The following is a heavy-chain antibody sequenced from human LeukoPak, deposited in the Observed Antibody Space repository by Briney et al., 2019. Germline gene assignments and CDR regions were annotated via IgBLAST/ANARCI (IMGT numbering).Heavy chain of an antibody. CDR3: AGAPNRHYFDY. J-gene: IGHJ4*02. Sequence: SETLSLTCTGSSGSITSYYWSWIRQPPGKGLEYIGHIHYTGSTDYNPSLKSRVTMSVDTSKNQFSLRLISVTGSDTAVYFCAGAPNRHYFDYWGQGILVAVSS. CDR1: SGSITSYY. V-gene: IGHV4-59*01. CDR2: IHYTGST.